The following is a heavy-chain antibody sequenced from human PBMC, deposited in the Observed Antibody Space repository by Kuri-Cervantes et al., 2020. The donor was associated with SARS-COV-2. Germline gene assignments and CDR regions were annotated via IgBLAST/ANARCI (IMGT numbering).Heavy chain of an antibody. V-gene: IGHV3-23*01. CDR1: GFTFSSYA. J-gene: IGHJ5*02. CDR2: ISGSGGST. D-gene: IGHD3-10*01. CDR3: AIRGRAGWFDP. Sequence: GESLKISCAASGFTFSSYAMSWVRQAPGKGLEWVSAISGSGGSTYYADSMKGRFTISRDNSKNTLYLQMNSLRAEDTAVYYCAIRGRAGWFDPWGQGTLVTVSS.